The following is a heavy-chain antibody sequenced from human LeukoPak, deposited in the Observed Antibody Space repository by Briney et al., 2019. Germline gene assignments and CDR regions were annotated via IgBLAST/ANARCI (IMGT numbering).Heavy chain of an antibody. Sequence: GGPLRLSCAASGFTVSSNYMSWVRQAPGKGLEWVSVIYSGGSTYYADSVKGRFTISRDNSKNTLYLQMNSLRAEDTAVYYCARAWATPPGFDYWGQGTLVTVSS. V-gene: IGHV3-66*01. CDR3: ARAWATPPGFDY. CDR1: GFTVSSNY. J-gene: IGHJ4*02. CDR2: IYSGGST. D-gene: IGHD5-12*01.